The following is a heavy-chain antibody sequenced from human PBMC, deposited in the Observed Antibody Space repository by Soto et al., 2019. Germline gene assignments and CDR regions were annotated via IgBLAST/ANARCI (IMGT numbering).Heavy chain of an antibody. CDR1: GGSISGYY. V-gene: IGHV4-59*01. CDR3: ARGQMAADY. CDR2: VYYSGST. Sequence: QVQLQESGPGLVKPSETLSLTCTVSGGSISGYYWSWIRQPPGKRLEWIGYVYYSGSTDHSPSLKSRVAISLDTSKNQFSLKLRSVTAADTAVYYCARGQMAADYWGQGTLVTVSS. D-gene: IGHD6-19*01. J-gene: IGHJ4*02.